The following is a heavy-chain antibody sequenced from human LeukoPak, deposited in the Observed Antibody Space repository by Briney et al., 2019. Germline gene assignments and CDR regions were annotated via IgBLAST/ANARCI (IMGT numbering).Heavy chain of an antibody. D-gene: IGHD5-18*01. V-gene: IGHV3-23*01. J-gene: IGHJ6*02. CDR1: GFTFSSYA. Sequence: GGSLRLSCAASGFTFSSYAMSWVRQAPGKGLEWVSAISGSGGSTYYADSVKGRFTISRDNSKNTLYLQMNSLRAEDTAVYYCAKHGEYSYGYYYYYGMDVWGQGTTVTVSS. CDR2: ISGSGGST. CDR3: AKHGEYSYGYYYYYGMDV.